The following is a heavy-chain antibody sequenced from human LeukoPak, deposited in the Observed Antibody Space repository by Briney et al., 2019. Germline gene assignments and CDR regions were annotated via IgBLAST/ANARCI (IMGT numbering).Heavy chain of an antibody. CDR3: ARHRFASPLDS. D-gene: IGHD2-21*01. Sequence: SETQSLTCTVSGVSSSSSYWSWIRQPPGKGLEWIGYIFYTGDSNHNPSLKSRVSISLDTSKDQISLKLSSVTAADTAVYYCARHRFASPLDSWGQGTLVTVSS. CDR2: IFYTGDS. V-gene: IGHV4-59*08. J-gene: IGHJ4*02. CDR1: GVSSSSSY.